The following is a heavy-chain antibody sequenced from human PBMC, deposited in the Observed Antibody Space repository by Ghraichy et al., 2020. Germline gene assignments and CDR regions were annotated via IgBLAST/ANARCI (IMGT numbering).Heavy chain of an antibody. CDR2: ISSSSTYI. J-gene: IGHJ4*02. CDR1: GFTLSSYI. Sequence: RSLRLSCAASGFTLSSYIINWVRQAPGKGLEWVSSISSSSTYIYYADSVKGRFTISRDNAKNSVYLQMNSLRAEDTAVYYCARELTGYFDYWGQGTLVTVSS. CDR3: ARELTGYFDY. D-gene: IGHD3-9*01. V-gene: IGHV3-21*01.